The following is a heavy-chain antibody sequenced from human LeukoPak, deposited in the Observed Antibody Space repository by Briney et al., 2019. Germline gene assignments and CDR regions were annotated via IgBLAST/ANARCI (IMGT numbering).Heavy chain of an antibody. CDR1: GGYIHTYF. CDR3: ARIGGITYFDY. J-gene: IGHJ4*02. V-gene: IGHV4-4*07. CDR2: FSASGTT. Sequence: SETLSLTCTVSGGYIHTYFWSWIRQPAGKGLEWLGRFSASGTTNHNPSLKSRVTISVDTSKNQCSLRLTSVTAADTAVYYCARIGGITYFDYWGQGSLVTVSS. D-gene: IGHD3-16*01.